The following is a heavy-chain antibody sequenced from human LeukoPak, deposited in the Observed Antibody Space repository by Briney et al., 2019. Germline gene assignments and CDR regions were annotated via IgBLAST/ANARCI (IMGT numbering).Heavy chain of an antibody. D-gene: IGHD2-2*01. Sequence: GRSLRLSCAASAFTFSIYAMHWVRQAPGKWLEWVAVISYDGNNKYYEDSVKGRFTISRDNSKNTLYLQMNSLRAEDTAVYYCARGGCSSTSCYYFQHWGQGTLVTVSS. CDR2: ISYDGNNK. CDR3: ARGGCSSTSCYYFQH. CDR1: AFTFSIYA. V-gene: IGHV3-30*04. J-gene: IGHJ1*01.